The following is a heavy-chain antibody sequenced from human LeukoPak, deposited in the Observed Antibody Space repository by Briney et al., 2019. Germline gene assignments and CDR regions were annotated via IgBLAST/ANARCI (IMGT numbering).Heavy chain of an antibody. J-gene: IGHJ5*02. V-gene: IGHV4-61*08. CDR3: ARVFAMKQQLRFPWFDP. Sequence: SETLSLTCTVSGGSISSGGYYWSWIRQHPGKGLEWIGYIYYSGSTNYNPSLKSRVTISVDTSKNQFSLKLSSVTAADTAVYYCARVFAMKQQLRFPWFDPWGQGTLVTVSS. CDR2: IYYSGST. CDR1: GGSISSGGYY. D-gene: IGHD6-13*01.